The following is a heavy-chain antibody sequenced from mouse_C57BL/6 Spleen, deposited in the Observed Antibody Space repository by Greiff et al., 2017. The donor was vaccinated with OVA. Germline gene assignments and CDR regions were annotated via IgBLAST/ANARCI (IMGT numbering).Heavy chain of an antibody. Sequence: EVKLMESGGGLVKPGGSLKLSCAASGFTFSSYAMSWVRQTPEKRLEWVATISDGGSYTYYPDNVKGRFTISRDNAMNNLYLQMSHLKSEDTAMYYCARAIDYYGSSYYYAMDYWGQGTSVTVSS. CDR3: ARAIDYYGSSYYYAMDY. CDR1: GFTFSSYA. CDR2: ISDGGSYT. J-gene: IGHJ4*01. D-gene: IGHD1-1*01. V-gene: IGHV5-4*03.